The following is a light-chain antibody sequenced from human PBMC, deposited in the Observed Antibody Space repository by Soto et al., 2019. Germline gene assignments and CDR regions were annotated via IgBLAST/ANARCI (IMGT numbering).Light chain of an antibody. Sequence: DIPMTQSPSTLSASVGDSVTIACRASQSISSWLAWYQQKPGIAPKLLISYASSLESGVPSSFSGRGSGTEFTLTISSLQPDDFATYYCQHYETYPAFGQGTKVEIK. CDR3: QHYETYPA. CDR1: QSISSW. V-gene: IGKV1-5*01. J-gene: IGKJ1*01. CDR2: YAS.